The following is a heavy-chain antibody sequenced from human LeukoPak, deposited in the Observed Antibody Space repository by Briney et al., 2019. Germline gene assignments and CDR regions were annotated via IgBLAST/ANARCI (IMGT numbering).Heavy chain of an antibody. D-gene: IGHD2-15*01. Sequence: GASVKVSCKASGYTFTSYGISWVRQAPGQGHGWMGWISAYNGNTNYAQKLQGRVTMTTDTSTSTAYMELRSLRSDDTAVYYCARDKLLEDAFDIWGQGTMVTVSS. CDR1: GYTFTSYG. V-gene: IGHV1-18*01. J-gene: IGHJ3*02. CDR3: ARDKLLEDAFDI. CDR2: ISAYNGNT.